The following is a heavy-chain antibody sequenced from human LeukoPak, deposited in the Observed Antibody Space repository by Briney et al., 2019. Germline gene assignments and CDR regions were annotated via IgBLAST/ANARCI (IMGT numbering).Heavy chain of an antibody. CDR2: ISTYNGNT. Sequence: ASVKVSCKASGGTFSSYAISWVRQAPGQGLEWVGWISTYNGNTNYAQKVHGRVTMTTDTSTSTAYMELRSLRSDDTAVYYCARGGYNYGYGYWGQGTLVTVSS. J-gene: IGHJ4*02. D-gene: IGHD5-18*01. V-gene: IGHV1-18*01. CDR1: GGTFSSYA. CDR3: ARGGYNYGYGY.